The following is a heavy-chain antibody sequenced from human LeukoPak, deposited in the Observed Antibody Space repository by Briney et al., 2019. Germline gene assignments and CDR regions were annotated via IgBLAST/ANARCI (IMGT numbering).Heavy chain of an antibody. J-gene: IGHJ5*02. CDR3: ARDPMAAGTYNWFDP. CDR1: GFTFSSYA. V-gene: IGHV3-23*01. D-gene: IGHD6-13*01. Sequence: EPGGSLRLSCAASGFTFSSYAMSWVRQAPGKGLEWVSAISGSGGSTYYADSVKGRFTISRDNSKNTLYLQMNSLRAEDTAVYYCARDPMAAGTYNWFDPWGQGTLVTVSS. CDR2: ISGSGGST.